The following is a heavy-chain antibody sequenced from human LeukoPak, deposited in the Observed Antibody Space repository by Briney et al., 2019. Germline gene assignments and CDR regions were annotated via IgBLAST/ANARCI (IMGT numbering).Heavy chain of an antibody. V-gene: IGHV4-34*01. CDR2: INHSGST. Sequence: SETLSLTCAVYGGSFSGYYWSWIRQPPGRGLEWIGEINHSGSTNYNPSLKSRVTISVDTSKNQFSLKLSSVTAADTAVYYCARGSGLTGAFGEWDYWGQGTLVTVSS. CDR3: ARGSGLTGAFGEWDY. CDR1: GGSFSGYY. J-gene: IGHJ4*02. D-gene: IGHD7-27*01.